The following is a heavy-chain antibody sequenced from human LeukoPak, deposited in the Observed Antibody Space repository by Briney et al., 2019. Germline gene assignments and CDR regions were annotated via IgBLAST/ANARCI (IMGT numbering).Heavy chain of an antibody. CDR2: IHTSGST. Sequence: SETLSLTCTVSGGSISSSSYYWTWIRQPAGKGLEWIGRIHTSGSTNYNPSLKSRVAISIDTSKNQFSLNLNSVTAAETAIYYCARDRAGDSFDIWGQGAMVTVSA. J-gene: IGHJ3*02. D-gene: IGHD7-27*01. CDR1: GGSISSSSYY. V-gene: IGHV4-61*02. CDR3: ARDRAGDSFDI.